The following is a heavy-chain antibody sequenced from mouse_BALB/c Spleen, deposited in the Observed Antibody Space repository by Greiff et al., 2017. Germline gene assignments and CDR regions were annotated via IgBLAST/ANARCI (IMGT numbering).Heavy chain of an antibody. V-gene: IGHV5-6*01. CDR1: GFTFSSYG. Sequence: DVQLVESGGDLVKPGGSLKLSCAASGFTFSSYGMSWVRQTPDKRLEWVATISSGGSYTYYPDSVKGRFTISRDNAKNTLYLQMSSLKSEDTAMYYCAREGEGDAMDYWGQGTSVTVSS. D-gene: IGHD3-3*01. CDR2: ISSGGSYT. CDR3: AREGEGDAMDY. J-gene: IGHJ4*01.